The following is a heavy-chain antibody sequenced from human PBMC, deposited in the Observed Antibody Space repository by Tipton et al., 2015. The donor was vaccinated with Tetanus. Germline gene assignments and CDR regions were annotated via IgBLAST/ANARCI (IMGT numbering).Heavy chain of an antibody. CDR2: VYSSGST. CDR3: ARGVWFGPGPRYYFDY. Sequence: TLSLTCTVSGGSINPYYWSWIRQPPGKGLEWIGNVYSSGSTHYNPSLKSRVTMSLDTSKNQFSLKLNSVTAADTAVYYCARGVWFGPGPRYYFDYWGQGTLVTVSS. V-gene: IGHV4-59*12. D-gene: IGHD3-10*01. CDR1: GGSINPYY. J-gene: IGHJ4*02.